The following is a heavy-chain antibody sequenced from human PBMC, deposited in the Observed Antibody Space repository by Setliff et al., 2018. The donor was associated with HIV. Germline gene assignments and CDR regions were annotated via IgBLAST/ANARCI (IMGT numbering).Heavy chain of an antibody. V-gene: IGHV3-7*01. CDR2: IKTDGSEK. D-gene: IGHD3-16*01. CDR3: ARDYVWGRRAFDI. CDR1: GFTFSSYW. Sequence: GGSLRLSCAASGFTFSSYWMSWVRQAPGKGPEWVANIKTDGSEKFYVDSVKGRFTISRDNAKNSLYLQMNSLRAEDTAVYYCARDYVWGRRAFDIWGPGTMVTVSS. J-gene: IGHJ3*02.